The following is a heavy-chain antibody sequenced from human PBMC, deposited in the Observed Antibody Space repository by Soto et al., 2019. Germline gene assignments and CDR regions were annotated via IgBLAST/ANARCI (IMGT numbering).Heavy chain of an antibody. CDR1: GGSISSGGDY. CDR3: AGQRFCSSTSCSGRGFMWFDP. CDR2: IYQSGNT. D-gene: IGHD2-2*01. J-gene: IGHJ5*02. Sequence: QVQLQESGPGLVKPSQTLSLTCTVSGGSISSGGDYWSWLRQHPGEGLEWIGYIYQSGNTDYNPSLESRVSMSVDTSKNQFSLKFTSVTAADTAAYYCAGQRFCSSTSCSGRGFMWFDPWGRGTLVTVSS. V-gene: IGHV4-31*03.